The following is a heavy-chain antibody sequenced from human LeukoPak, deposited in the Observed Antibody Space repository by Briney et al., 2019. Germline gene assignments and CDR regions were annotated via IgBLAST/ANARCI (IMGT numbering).Heavy chain of an antibody. Sequence: GGSLRLSCAASGFTFGSYGMHWVRQAPGKGLEWVAGISYDGSNKYYADSVKGRFTISRDNSKNTLYLQMNSLRAEDTAVYYCAKDFYCSSTSCYDYWGQGTLVTVSS. J-gene: IGHJ4*02. D-gene: IGHD2-2*01. CDR2: ISYDGSNK. CDR3: AKDFYCSSTSCYDY. V-gene: IGHV3-30*18. CDR1: GFTFGSYG.